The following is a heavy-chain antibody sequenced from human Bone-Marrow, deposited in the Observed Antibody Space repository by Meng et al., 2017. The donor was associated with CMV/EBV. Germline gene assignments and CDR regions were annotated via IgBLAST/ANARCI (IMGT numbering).Heavy chain of an antibody. CDR2: MNPNSGNT. Sequence: ASVKVSCKASGYTFTSYDINWVRQATGQGLEWMGWMNPNSGNTGYAQKFQGRVTITRNTSISTAYMELSSLRSEDTAVYYSARVLKGYCSSTSCYTLGYWGQGTLVTVSS. J-gene: IGHJ4*02. CDR3: ARVLKGYCSSTSCYTLGY. D-gene: IGHD2-2*02. V-gene: IGHV1-8*03. CDR1: GYTFTSYD.